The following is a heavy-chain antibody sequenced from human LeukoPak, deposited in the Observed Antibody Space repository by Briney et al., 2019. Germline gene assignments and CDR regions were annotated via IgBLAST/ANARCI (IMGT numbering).Heavy chain of an antibody. Sequence: GGSLRLSCATSGFTFSGSAIHWVRQASGKGLEWVGRIRSKANSYATTDVATVRGRFSISRDDSKNTAYLQMNSLKTEDTAVYYCTRPSYDSSVSGVVYWGQGTLVTVSS. J-gene: IGHJ4*02. D-gene: IGHD3-22*01. V-gene: IGHV3-73*01. CDR1: GFTFSGSA. CDR3: TRPSYDSSVSGVVY. CDR2: IRSKANSYAT.